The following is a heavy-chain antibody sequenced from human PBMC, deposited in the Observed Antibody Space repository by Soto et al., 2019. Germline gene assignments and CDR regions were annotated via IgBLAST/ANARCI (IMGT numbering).Heavy chain of an antibody. Sequence: GGSLRLSCAASGFTFSSYWMSWVRQAPGKGLEWVANIKQDGSEKYYVDSVKGRFTISRDNAKNSLYLQMNSLRAEDTAVYYCARDSTVTTYYMDVWGKGTTVTVSS. D-gene: IGHD4-4*01. CDR2: IKQDGSEK. V-gene: IGHV3-7*01. J-gene: IGHJ6*03. CDR1: GFTFSSYW. CDR3: ARDSTVTTYYMDV.